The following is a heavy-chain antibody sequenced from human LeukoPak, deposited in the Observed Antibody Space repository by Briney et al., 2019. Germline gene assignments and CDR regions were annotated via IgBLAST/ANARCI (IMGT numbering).Heavy chain of an antibody. D-gene: IGHD3-22*01. Sequence: SETLSLTCAVYGGSFSGYYWSWIRQPPGKGLEWIGEINHSGSTNYNPSLKSRVTISVDTSKNQFSLKLSSVTAADTAVYYCARGGSHDYYDSSGYLYYFDYWGQGTLVTVPS. CDR1: GGSFSGYY. V-gene: IGHV4-34*01. CDR2: INHSGST. J-gene: IGHJ4*02. CDR3: ARGGSHDYYDSSGYLYYFDY.